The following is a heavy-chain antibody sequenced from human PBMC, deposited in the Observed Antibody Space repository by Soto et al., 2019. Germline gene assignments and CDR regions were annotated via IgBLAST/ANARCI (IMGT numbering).Heavy chain of an antibody. V-gene: IGHV1-46*01. J-gene: IGHJ4*02. Sequence: ASVKVSCKASGYTFTSYYMHWVRQAPGQGLEGMGIINPSGGSTSYAQKFQGRVTMTRDTSTSTVYMELSSLRSEDTAVYYCARDKGYDSSGYYYVSLYYFDYWGQGTLVTVS. CDR2: INPSGGST. D-gene: IGHD3-22*01. CDR1: GYTFTSYY. CDR3: ARDKGYDSSGYYYVSLYYFDY.